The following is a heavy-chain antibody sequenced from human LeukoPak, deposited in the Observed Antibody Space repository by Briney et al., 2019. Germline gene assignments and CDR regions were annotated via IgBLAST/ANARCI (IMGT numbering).Heavy chain of an antibody. V-gene: IGHV4-59*01. J-gene: IGHJ4*02. Sequence: SETLSLTCTVSGGSISNYYWTWIRQPPRKGLEWIGYINYRGNTNYNPSLKNRVSMSVDMSKNQFSLKLRSVTAADTAVYFCAREGYSSGWNDCWGQGTLVTVSS. CDR3: AREGYSSGWNDC. CDR1: GGSISNYY. D-gene: IGHD6-19*01. CDR2: INYRGNT.